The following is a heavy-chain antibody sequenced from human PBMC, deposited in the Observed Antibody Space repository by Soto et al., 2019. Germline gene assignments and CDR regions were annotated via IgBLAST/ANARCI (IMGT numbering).Heavy chain of an antibody. CDR2: ISGGGDAT. CDR3: ARKVSGSTGRPDLWYFDL. CDR1: GFTFSCYA. D-gene: IGHD3-10*01. J-gene: IGHJ2*01. V-gene: IGHV3-23*01. Sequence: EVQLLDSGGGLVQPGGSLRLSCAASGFTFSCYALTWVRQAPGKGLEWVSAISGGGDATFYADSVKGRFTISRDNSKNALYLQMNTLRAEDTAVDYCARKVSGSTGRPDLWYFDLWGRGTLVTVSS.